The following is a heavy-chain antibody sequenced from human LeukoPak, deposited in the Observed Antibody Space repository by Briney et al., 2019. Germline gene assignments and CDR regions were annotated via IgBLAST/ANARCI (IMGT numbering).Heavy chain of an antibody. CDR2: ISWNSGSI. J-gene: IGHJ4*02. CDR3: AKDSYYDSSGYSPLDY. V-gene: IGHV3-9*01. CDR1: GFTFDDYA. D-gene: IGHD3-22*01. Sequence: GGSLRLSCAASGFTFDDYAMHWVRHAPGKGLEWVSGISWNSGSIGYADSVKGRFTISRDNAKNSLYLQMNSLRAEDTALYYCAKDSYYDSSGYSPLDYWGQGTLVTVSS.